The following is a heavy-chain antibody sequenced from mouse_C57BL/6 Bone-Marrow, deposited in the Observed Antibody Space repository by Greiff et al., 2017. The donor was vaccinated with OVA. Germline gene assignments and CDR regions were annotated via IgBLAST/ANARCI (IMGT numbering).Heavy chain of an antibody. J-gene: IGHJ2*01. CDR1: GYTFTSYW. CDR2: IDPSDSYT. CDR3: ARSSILKYFDY. Sequence: QVQLQQPGAELVKPGASVKLSCEASGYTFTSYWMQWVKQRPGQGLEWIGEIDPSDSYTNYNQKFKGKATLTVDTSSSTAYMQLSSLTSEDSAVYYCARSSILKYFDYWGQGTTLTVSS. V-gene: IGHV1-50*01.